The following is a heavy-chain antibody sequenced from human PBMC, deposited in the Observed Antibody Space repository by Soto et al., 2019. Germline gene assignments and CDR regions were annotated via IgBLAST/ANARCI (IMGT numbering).Heavy chain of an antibody. CDR2: IIPIFGTA. Sequence: SVKVSCKASGGTFSSYAISWVRQAPGQGLEWMGGIIPIFGTANYAQKFQGRVTITADESTSTAYMELSSLRSEDTAVYYCARGPIYYVWGSYRYNPDYWGQGTLVTVSS. CDR1: GGTFSSYA. D-gene: IGHD3-16*02. CDR3: ARGPIYYVWGSYRYNPDY. J-gene: IGHJ4*02. V-gene: IGHV1-69*13.